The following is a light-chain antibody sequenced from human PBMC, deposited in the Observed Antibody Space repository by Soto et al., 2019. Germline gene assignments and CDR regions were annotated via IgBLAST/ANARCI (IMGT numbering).Light chain of an antibody. CDR1: QSMSSN. CDR2: GAS. CDR3: QHYNNWPPWT. V-gene: IGKV3-15*01. Sequence: EIVMTQSPATLSVSPGERATLSCRASQSMSSNLAWYQQKPGQAPRLLIYGASSRATGIPARFSGSGSGTDFTLTISSLQSEDFAVYYCQHYNNWPPWTFGQGTKVEIK. J-gene: IGKJ1*01.